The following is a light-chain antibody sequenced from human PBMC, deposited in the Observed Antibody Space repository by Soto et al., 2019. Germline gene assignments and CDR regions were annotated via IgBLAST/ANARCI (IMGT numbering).Light chain of an antibody. CDR1: SSDVGANIF. J-gene: IGLJ1*01. CDR3: SSFTTDSTYV. V-gene: IGLV2-14*01. Sequence: QSVLTQPASVSGSPGQSITISCTGTSSDVGANIFVSWYQQHPGKVPKLMIYTVSRRPSGVSQRFSGSKSGNTASLTISGLQAEDEADYYCSSFTTDSTYVFGTGTKLTVL. CDR2: TVS.